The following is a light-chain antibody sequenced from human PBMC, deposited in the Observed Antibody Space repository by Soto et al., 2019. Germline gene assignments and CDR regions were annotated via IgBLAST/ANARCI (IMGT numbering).Light chain of an antibody. Sequence: EIVMTQSPATLSVSPGERATLSCRASRTVSSNLAWYQQKPGQAPRLLIYGASTRANGIPARFSGSGSGTEFTLTISSLQSEDLAVYYCHQYNNRPPSTFGQGTKVEIK. CDR1: RTVSSN. J-gene: IGKJ1*01. CDR3: HQYNNRPPST. CDR2: GAS. V-gene: IGKV3-15*01.